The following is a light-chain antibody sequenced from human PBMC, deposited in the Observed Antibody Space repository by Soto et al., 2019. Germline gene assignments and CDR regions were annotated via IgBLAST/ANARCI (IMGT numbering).Light chain of an antibody. Sequence: QSPATLSVSPGERVTLSCRASQSVSSSLAWYQQKPGQAPRLLIYGASTKATGIPARFSGSGSGTEFTLTISSLQSEDFAVYYCQQYNNWPPFTFGPGTKVDIK. V-gene: IGKV3-15*01. CDR3: QQYNNWPPFT. CDR1: QSVSSS. CDR2: GAS. J-gene: IGKJ3*01.